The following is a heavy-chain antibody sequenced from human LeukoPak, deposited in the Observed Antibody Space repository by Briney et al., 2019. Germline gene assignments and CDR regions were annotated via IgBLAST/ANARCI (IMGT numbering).Heavy chain of an antibody. CDR2: ISSIGSTI. Sequence: GGSLRRSCAASGFTFSSYEMNWGRQAPGKGLEWVSYISSIGSTIYYAGTVKCRFTIYRENTKNSLYLQMNGLRAVDTAIYECARGRSITLLRGVAMSDGFDIWGQGAMVTVSS. CDR1: GFTFSSYE. CDR3: ARGRSITLLRGVAMSDGFDI. D-gene: IGHD3-10*01. V-gene: IGHV3-48*03. J-gene: IGHJ3*02.